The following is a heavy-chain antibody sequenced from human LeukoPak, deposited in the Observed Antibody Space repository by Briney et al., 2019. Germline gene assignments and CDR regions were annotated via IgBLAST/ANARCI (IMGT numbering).Heavy chain of an antibody. Sequence: PGGSLRLSCAASGFTFSRYAMSWARQAPGKGLGWVSGISGSGDTTYYADPVKGRFTISRDNSKNTLYLQMNSLRAEDTAVYYCAKDFGDCSNGVCYGKPFDYWGQGTLVTASS. CDR1: GFTFSRYA. CDR2: ISGSGDTT. CDR3: AKDFGDCSNGVCYGKPFDY. J-gene: IGHJ4*02. D-gene: IGHD2-8*01. V-gene: IGHV3-23*01.